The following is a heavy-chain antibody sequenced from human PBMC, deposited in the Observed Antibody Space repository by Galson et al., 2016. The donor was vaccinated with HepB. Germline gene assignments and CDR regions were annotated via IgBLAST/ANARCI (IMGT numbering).Heavy chain of an antibody. Sequence: SLRLSCAVSGFTFSIYGMNWVRQAPGKGLKWVSYISGDSSMIYYADSVKGRFTISRDNARNSLYLQMNSLRDEDTAVYYCASSNGYLDHWGQGILVTVSS. CDR2: ISGDSSMI. V-gene: IGHV3-48*02. J-gene: IGHJ4*02. CDR1: GFTFSIYG. CDR3: ASSNGYLDH. D-gene: IGHD3-22*01.